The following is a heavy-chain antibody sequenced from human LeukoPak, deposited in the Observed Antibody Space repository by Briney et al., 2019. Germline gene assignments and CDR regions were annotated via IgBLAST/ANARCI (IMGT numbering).Heavy chain of an antibody. Sequence: SETLSLTCTVSGGSISSYYWSWIRQPTGKALEWLGYSYYSGSPNLNPSLKSRVTISVDTSKNQFPLKLSSVTAADTAVYYCARDTNQYCSSTSCYFGAGFDPWGQGTLVTVSS. J-gene: IGHJ5*02. D-gene: IGHD2-2*01. CDR1: GGSISSYY. V-gene: IGHV4-59*01. CDR3: ARDTNQYCSSTSCYFGAGFDP. CDR2: SYYSGSP.